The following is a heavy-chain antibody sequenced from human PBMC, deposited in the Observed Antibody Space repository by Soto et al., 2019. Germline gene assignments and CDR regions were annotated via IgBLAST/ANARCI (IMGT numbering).Heavy chain of an antibody. J-gene: IGHJ6*02. CDR2: IWYDGSNK. CDR3: ASPYYYDSSGYFNV. Sequence: PGGSLRLSCAASGFTFSSYGMHWVRQAPGKGLEWVAVIWYDGSNKYYADSVKGRFTISRDNSKNTLYLQMNSLRAEDTAVYYCASPYYYDSSGYFNVWGQGTTVTVSS. D-gene: IGHD3-22*01. V-gene: IGHV3-33*01. CDR1: GFTFSSYG.